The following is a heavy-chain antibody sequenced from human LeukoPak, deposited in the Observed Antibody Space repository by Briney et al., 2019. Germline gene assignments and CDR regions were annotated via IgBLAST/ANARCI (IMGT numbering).Heavy chain of an antibody. CDR3: AKDREYSSPEGLDY. Sequence: GGSLRLSCAASGFTFSSYGMHWVRQAPGKGLEWVAFIRYDGSNKYYADSVKGRFTISRDNSKNTLYLQMNSLRAEDTAVYYCAKDREYSSPEGLDYWGQGTLVTVSS. J-gene: IGHJ4*02. V-gene: IGHV3-30*02. CDR2: IRYDGSNK. D-gene: IGHD6-6*01. CDR1: GFTFSSYG.